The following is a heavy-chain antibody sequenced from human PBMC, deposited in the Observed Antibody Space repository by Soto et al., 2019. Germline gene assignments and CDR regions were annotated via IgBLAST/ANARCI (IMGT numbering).Heavy chain of an antibody. CDR1: GGSISSSTYY. D-gene: IGHD6-6*01. Sequence: KASETLSLTCTVSGGSISSSTYYWDWIRQPPGKGLEWIGAMYYTGNKNCNPSLESRVTMSVDTSKNQFSLKLSSVTPTDTAVYYCARRSSSSLGSLFDPWGRGILVTVSS. CDR3: ARRSSSSLGSLFDP. CDR2: MYYTGNK. V-gene: IGHV4-39*01. J-gene: IGHJ5*02.